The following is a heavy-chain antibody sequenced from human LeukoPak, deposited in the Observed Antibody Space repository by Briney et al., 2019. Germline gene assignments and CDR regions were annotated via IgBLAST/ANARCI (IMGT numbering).Heavy chain of an antibody. D-gene: IGHD3-9*01. CDR3: ARGTGGYDILTGYPHYFDF. CDR1: GYTFTGYY. V-gene: IGHV1-2*04. J-gene: IGHJ4*02. Sequence: GASVKVSCKASGYTFTGYYIHWVRQAPGQGLEWMGWINPNSGGTNYAQKFQGWVTTARDTSISTAYMELSRLRSDDTAVYYCARGTGGYDILTGYPHYFDFWGQGTLVTVSS. CDR2: INPNSGGT.